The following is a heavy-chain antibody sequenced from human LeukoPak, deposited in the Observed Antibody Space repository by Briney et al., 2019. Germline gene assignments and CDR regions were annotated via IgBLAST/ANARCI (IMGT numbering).Heavy chain of an antibody. CDR3: ARVEADWGGFDY. J-gene: IGHJ4*02. V-gene: IGHV3-21*01. CDR2: ISSSSSYI. D-gene: IGHD3-9*01. CDR1: GFTFSSYS. Sequence: GGSLRLSCAASGFTFSSYSMNWVRQAPGKGLEWVSSISSSSSYIYYADSVKGRFTISRDNAKNSLYLQMNSLRAEDTAVYYCARVEADWGGFDYWGPGTLVTVSS.